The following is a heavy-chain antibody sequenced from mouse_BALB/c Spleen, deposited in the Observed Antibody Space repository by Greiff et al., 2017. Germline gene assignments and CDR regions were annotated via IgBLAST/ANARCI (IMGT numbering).Heavy chain of an antibody. CDR3: ARDQDY. CDR1: GFTFSSYG. V-gene: IGHV5-6-3*01. Sequence: DVKLVESGGGLVQPGGSLKLSCAASGFTFSSYGMSWVRQTPDKRLELVATINSYGGSTYYPDSVKGRFTISRDNAKNTLYLQMSSLKSEDTAMYYCARDQDYWGQGTTLTVSS. CDR2: INSYGGST. J-gene: IGHJ2*01.